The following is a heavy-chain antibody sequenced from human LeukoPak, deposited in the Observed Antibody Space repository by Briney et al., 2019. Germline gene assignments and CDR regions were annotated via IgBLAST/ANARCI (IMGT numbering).Heavy chain of an antibody. Sequence: PSETLSLTCTVSGGSISSSSYYWGWIRQPPGKGLEWIGSIYYSGSTYYNPSLKSRVTISVDTSKNQFSLKLSSVTAADTAVYYCARRTRYYDILTGYYFDYWGQGTLVTVSS. CDR3: ARRTRYYDILTGYYFDY. CDR2: IYYSGST. J-gene: IGHJ4*02. V-gene: IGHV4-39*01. D-gene: IGHD3-9*01. CDR1: GGSISSSSYY.